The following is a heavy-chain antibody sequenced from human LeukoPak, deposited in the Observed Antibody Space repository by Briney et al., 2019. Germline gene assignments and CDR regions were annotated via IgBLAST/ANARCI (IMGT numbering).Heavy chain of an antibody. CDR3: AKDARRSDGWYFFDH. CDR2: ISDSGDIT. D-gene: IGHD6-19*01. CDR1: GFTFSSYS. J-gene: IGHJ4*02. Sequence: GGSLRLSCAASGFTFSSYSMNWVRQAPGKGLEWVSVISDSGDITYYADSVKGRFTISRDNSKNTLYLQMISLRAGDTAVYYCAKDARRSDGWYFFDHWGQGTLVTVSS. V-gene: IGHV3-23*01.